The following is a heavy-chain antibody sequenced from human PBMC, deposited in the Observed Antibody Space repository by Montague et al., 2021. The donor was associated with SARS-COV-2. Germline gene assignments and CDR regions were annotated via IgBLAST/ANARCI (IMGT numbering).Heavy chain of an antibody. CDR3: ARDPLDYGLWSSGSYYNAYYYYYGMDV. J-gene: IGHJ6*02. CDR2: ISSSSSYI. CDR1: GFTFSSYS. D-gene: IGHD3-10*01. V-gene: IGHV3-21*01. Sequence: SLRLSCAASGFTFSSYSMNWVRQAPGKGLEWVSPISSSSSYIYYADSVKGRFTISRDNAENSLYLQMNSLRAEDTAVYYCARDPLDYGLWSSGSYYNAYYYYYGMDVWGQGTTVTVSS.